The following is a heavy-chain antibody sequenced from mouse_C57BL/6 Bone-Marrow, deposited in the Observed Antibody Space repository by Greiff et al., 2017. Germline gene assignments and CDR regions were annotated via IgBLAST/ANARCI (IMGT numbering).Heavy chain of an antibody. CDR1: GYTFTNYW. CDR3: ARWAAHYFDY. Sequence: VQLQESGAELVRPGTSVKMSCKASGYTFTNYWIGWAKQRPGHGLEWIGDIYPGGGYTNYNEKFKGKATLTADKSSSTAYMQFSSLTSEDSAIYYCARWAAHYFDYWGQGTILTVSS. V-gene: IGHV1-63*01. J-gene: IGHJ2*01. CDR2: IYPGGGYT.